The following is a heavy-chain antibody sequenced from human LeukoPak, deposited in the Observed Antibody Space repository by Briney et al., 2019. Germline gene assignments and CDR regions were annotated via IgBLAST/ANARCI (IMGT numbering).Heavy chain of an antibody. V-gene: IGHV3-33*06. D-gene: IGHD3-3*01. CDR3: AKACYDFWSGYEGYYFDY. Sequence: PGGSLRLSCAASGFTFSSYGMHWVRQAPGKGLEWVAVIWYDGSNKYYADSVKGRFTISRDNSKNTLYLQMNSLRAEDTAVYYCAKACYDFWSGYEGYYFDYWGQGTLVTVSS. J-gene: IGHJ4*02. CDR1: GFTFSSYG. CDR2: IWYDGSNK.